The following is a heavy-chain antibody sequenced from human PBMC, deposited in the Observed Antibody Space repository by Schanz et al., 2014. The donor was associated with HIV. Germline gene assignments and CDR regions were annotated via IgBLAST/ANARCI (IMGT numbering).Heavy chain of an antibody. J-gene: IGHJ4*02. D-gene: IGHD3-3*02. V-gene: IGHV4-61*08. CDR2: VYYSGHA. CDR3: ARDSTMDYFDY. CDR1: GGSVITTGQH. Sequence: QMQLQESGPGLVKPSETLSLSCTVSGGSVITTGQHWSWVRQPPGKGLEWIGYVYYSGHAKYNPSLKSRVPISIDPSKNQFSRRLNSVTAADTAVYYCARDSTMDYFDYWGQGTLVTVSS.